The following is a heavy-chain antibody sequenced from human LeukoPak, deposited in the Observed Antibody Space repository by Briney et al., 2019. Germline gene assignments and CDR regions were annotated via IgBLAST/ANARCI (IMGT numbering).Heavy chain of an antibody. D-gene: IGHD3-16*02. CDR2: IGNVADT. CDR3: VSGGEDHDFVWGSYREIKFDY. V-gene: IGHV3-13*01. J-gene: IGHJ4*02. CDR1: GFTLSGYD. Sequence: GGSLRLSCATSGFTLSGYDMHWVRQLTGKGLEWVSSIGNVADTYYSGSVTGRFVISRDNARNFVFLQMNRLRVEDTAVYFCVSGGEDHDFVWGSYREIKFDYWGQGTLVTVSS.